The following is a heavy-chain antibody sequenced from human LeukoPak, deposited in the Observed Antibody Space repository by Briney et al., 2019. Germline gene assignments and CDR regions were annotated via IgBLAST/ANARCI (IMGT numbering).Heavy chain of an antibody. CDR2: INPSGGST. Sequence: GASVKVSCKASGYIFTNYYIHWVRQAPGQGLEWMGLINPSGGSTRYAQKFQGRVTMTRDTSTSTVYMELSSLRSEDTAVYYCARADSTFDYWGQGTLVTVSS. CDR3: ARADSTFDY. J-gene: IGHJ4*02. CDR1: GYIFTNYY. D-gene: IGHD6-13*01. V-gene: IGHV1-46*01.